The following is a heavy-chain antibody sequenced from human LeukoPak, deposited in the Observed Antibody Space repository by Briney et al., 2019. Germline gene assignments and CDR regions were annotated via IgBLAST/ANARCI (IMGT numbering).Heavy chain of an antibody. CDR1: GGPISSYY. D-gene: IGHD1-26*01. Sequence: PSETLSLTCTVSGGPISSYYWSWIRQPAGKGLEWIGRIYTSGSTNYNPSLKSRVTMSVDTSKNQFSLKLSSVTAADTAVYYCARDSGSYYFARAFDIWGQGTMVTVSS. CDR3: ARDSGSYYFARAFDI. J-gene: IGHJ3*02. V-gene: IGHV4-4*07. CDR2: IYTSGST.